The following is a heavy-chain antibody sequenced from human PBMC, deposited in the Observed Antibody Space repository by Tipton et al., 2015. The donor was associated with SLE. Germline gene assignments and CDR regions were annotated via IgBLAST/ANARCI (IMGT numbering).Heavy chain of an antibody. J-gene: IGHJ4*02. CDR1: GYSISSGYY. V-gene: IGHV4-38-2*01. D-gene: IGHD6-19*01. Sequence: TLSLTCAVSGYSISSGYYWGWIRQPPGKGLEWIGSIYHSGSTYYNPSLKSRVTISVDTSKNQFSLKLSSVTAADTAVYYCARQGSSGWYGGYWGQGTLVTVSS. CDR2: IYHSGST. CDR3: ARQGSSGWYGGY.